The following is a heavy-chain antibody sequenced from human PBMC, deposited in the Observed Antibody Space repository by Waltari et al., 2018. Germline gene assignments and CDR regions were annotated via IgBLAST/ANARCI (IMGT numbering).Heavy chain of an antibody. CDR1: GFVFSTYA. J-gene: IGHJ4*02. CDR2: LSYDGSNK. Sequence: QVQLVESGGGVVQPGRSLRLSCAASGFVFSTYAMHWVRQAPGKGLEWVAGLSYDGSNKYYTDSLKGRFTISRDNSKNTMYLQMDSLRTDDTAVYYCARENRQWLAPEPYYFDYWGRGTLVTVTS. CDR3: ARENRQWLAPEPYYFDY. V-gene: IGHV3-30*10. D-gene: IGHD6-19*01.